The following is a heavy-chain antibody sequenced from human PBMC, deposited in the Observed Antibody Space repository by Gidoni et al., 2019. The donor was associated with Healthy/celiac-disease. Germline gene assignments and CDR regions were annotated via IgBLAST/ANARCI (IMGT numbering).Heavy chain of an antibody. CDR3: AKDIRSQWELPSD. J-gene: IGHJ4*02. CDR2: ISWNSGSI. V-gene: IGHV3-9*01. D-gene: IGHD1-26*01. Sequence: EVQLLASGGGLLQPGGSLSLSCSPSGFTFDDYAMHWVRQAPGKGLEWVSGISWNSGSIGEADSVKGRFTISRDNAKNSLYLQMNSLRAEDTALYYCAKDIRSQWELPSDWGQGTLVTVSS. CDR1: GFTFDDYA.